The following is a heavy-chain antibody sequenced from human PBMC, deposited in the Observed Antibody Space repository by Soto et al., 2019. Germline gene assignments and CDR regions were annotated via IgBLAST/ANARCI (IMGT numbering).Heavy chain of an antibody. J-gene: IGHJ1*01. Sequence: GGSLRLSCAASGFTFSSFEMHWVRQAPGKGLEWVSAISGSGGSTYYADSVKGRFTISRDNSKNTLYLQMNSLRAEDTAVYYCAKDGDIVVVPAAMVFQHWGQGALVTVSS. CDR2: ISGSGGST. V-gene: IGHV3-23*01. D-gene: IGHD2-2*01. CDR3: AKDGDIVVVPAAMVFQH. CDR1: GFTFSSFE.